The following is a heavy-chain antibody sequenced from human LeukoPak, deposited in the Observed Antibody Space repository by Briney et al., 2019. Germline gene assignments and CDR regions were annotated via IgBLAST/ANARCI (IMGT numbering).Heavy chain of an antibody. Sequence: PSQTLSLTCTVSGDSISSSSSYYWSWIRQPAGKGLEWIGRTHTSGNTNYNPSLKSRVTISTDTSKNQFSLRLSSVTAADTAVYYCARHHYQLSALDYWGQETLVTVSS. CDR1: GDSISSSSSYY. V-gene: IGHV4-61*02. CDR2: THTSGNT. D-gene: IGHD2-2*01. J-gene: IGHJ4*02. CDR3: ARHHYQLSALDY.